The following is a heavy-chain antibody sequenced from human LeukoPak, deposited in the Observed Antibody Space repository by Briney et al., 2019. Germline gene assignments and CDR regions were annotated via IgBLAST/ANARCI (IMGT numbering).Heavy chain of an antibody. CDR3: ARDQRYYDSSMVDY. J-gene: IGHJ4*02. V-gene: IGHV1-2*02. CDR2: INPNSGGT. CDR1: GYTFTGYY. D-gene: IGHD3-22*01. Sequence: ASVKVSFKASGYTFTGYYMHWVRQAPGQGLEWMGWINPNSGGTNYAQKFQGRVTVTRDTSISTAYMELSRLRSDDTAVYYCARDQRYYDSSMVDYWGQGTLATVSS.